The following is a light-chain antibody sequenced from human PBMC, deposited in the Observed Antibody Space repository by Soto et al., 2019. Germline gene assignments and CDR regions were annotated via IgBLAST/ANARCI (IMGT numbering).Light chain of an antibody. CDR1: QGISNW. CDR2: ATS. J-gene: IGKJ3*01. Sequence: DIQMTQSPSFVFASXXDRVTITCWASQGISNWLAGYQQKPGKAPKXXIYATSNLQGGVPSRFSGSGAGTDFTLTIGSLQPEDSATYYCQQSSRFPRTFGPGTKVEIK. CDR3: QQSSRFPRT. V-gene: IGKV1-12*01.